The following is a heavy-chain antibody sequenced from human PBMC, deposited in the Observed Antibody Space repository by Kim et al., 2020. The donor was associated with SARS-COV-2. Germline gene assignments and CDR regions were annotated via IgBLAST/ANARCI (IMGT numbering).Heavy chain of an antibody. CDR3: AIRGSNYGAYNY. J-gene: IGHJ4*02. CDR2: ISHTGDIT. V-gene: IGHV3-23*01. CDR1: GFTFSSYG. Sequence: GGSLRLSCAGSGFTFSSYGMSWVRQAPGKGLEWVSAISHTGDITDYADSMKGRFTISRDNSKNTLYLQMNSLRADDTALYYCAIRGSNYGAYNYWGQGTPLTFSS. D-gene: IGHD4-17*01.